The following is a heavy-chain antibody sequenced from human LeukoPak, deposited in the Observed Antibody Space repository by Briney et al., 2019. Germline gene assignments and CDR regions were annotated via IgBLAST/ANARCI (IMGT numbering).Heavy chain of an antibody. CDR2: ISGSGGST. CDR3: AQDYHTRTFLSFYYYYGMDV. D-gene: IGHD1-14*01. J-gene: IGHJ6*02. Sequence: GGSLRLSCAASGFTFSSYAMSWVRHAPGKGLEWVSAISGSGGSTYYADSVKGRFTTSRDNSKNTLYLQMNSLTADDTAVYYCAQDYHTRTFLSFYYYYGMDVWGQGTTVTVSS. CDR1: GFTFSSYA. V-gene: IGHV3-23*01.